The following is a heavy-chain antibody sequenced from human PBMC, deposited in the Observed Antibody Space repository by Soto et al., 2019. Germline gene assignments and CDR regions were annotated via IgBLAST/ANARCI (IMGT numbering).Heavy chain of an antibody. CDR3: ASLPDLGAISDSSGDY. CDR2: INHSGST. Sequence: ESLSLTCSVYGASFSGYYWSWIRQPPGKGLEWIGEINHSGSTNYNPSLKSRVIISVDTSKNQFSLKLSSVTAADTAVYYCASLPDLGAISDSSGDYWGQGTMVTVSS. D-gene: IGHD3-22*01. V-gene: IGHV4-34*01. J-gene: IGHJ4*02. CDR1: GASFSGYY.